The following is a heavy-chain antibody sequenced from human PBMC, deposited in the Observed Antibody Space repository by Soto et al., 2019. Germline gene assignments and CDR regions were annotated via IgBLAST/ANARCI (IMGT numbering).Heavy chain of an antibody. D-gene: IGHD3-10*01. CDR1: GGTFSSYA. CDR2: IIPIFGTA. CDR3: ARVREKGVSGSYYDDY. V-gene: IGHV1-69*01. J-gene: IGHJ4*02. Sequence: QVQLVQSGAEVKKPGSSVKVSCKASGGTFSSYAISWVRQAPGQGLEWMGGIIPIFGTANYAQKFQGRVTITADESTSTAYMELSSPRSEDTAVYYCARVREKGVSGSYYDDYWGQGTLVTVSS.